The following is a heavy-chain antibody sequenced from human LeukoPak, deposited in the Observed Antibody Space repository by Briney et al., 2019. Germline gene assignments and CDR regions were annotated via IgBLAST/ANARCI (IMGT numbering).Heavy chain of an antibody. V-gene: IGHV4-59*08. Sequence: KSSETLSLTCTVSGGSISSYYWSWIRQPPGKGLEWIGYIYYSGSTNYNPSLKSRVTISVDTSKNQFSLKLSSVTAADTAVYYCARHRDYGDPYYYYYGMDVWGQGTTVTVSS. CDR3: ARHRDYGDPYYYYYGMDV. CDR2: IYYSGST. D-gene: IGHD4-17*01. J-gene: IGHJ6*02. CDR1: GGSISSYY.